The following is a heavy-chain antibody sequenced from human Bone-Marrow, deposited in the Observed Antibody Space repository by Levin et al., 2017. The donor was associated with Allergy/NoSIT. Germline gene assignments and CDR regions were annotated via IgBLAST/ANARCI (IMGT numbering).Heavy chain of an antibody. CDR2: VSGDNGQT. D-gene: IGHD3-10*02. V-gene: IGHV1-18*01. CDR1: GYTFTTYG. J-gene: IGHJ4*02. CDR3: ARGMFQIDY. Sequence: ASVKVSCKASGYTFTTYGITWVRHVPGHGFEWMGWVSGDNGQTYYAQKFQGRVTMTRDTSTNTAHLEVRSLRSDDTAVYYCARGMFQIDYWGQGTLVTVSS.